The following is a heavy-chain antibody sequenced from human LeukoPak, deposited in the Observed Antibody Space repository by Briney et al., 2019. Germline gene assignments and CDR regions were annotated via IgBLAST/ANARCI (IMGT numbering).Heavy chain of an antibody. J-gene: IGHJ4*02. D-gene: IGHD6-6*01. CDR3: ARQPYSSSTPFDY. V-gene: IGHV4-31*03. Sequence: SQTLSLTCTVSGGSISSGGYYWSWIRQHPGKGLEWIGYIYYSGSTYYNPSLKSRVTISVDTSKNQFSLKLSSVTAADTAVYYCARQPYSSSTPFDYWGQGILVTVSS. CDR1: GGSISSGGYY. CDR2: IYYSGST.